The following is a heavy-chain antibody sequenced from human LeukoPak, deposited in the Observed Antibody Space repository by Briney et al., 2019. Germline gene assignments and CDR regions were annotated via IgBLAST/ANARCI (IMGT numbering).Heavy chain of an antibody. J-gene: IGHJ4*02. CDR3: AKDMGSGSYYALRFDY. CDR2: ISWNSGSI. V-gene: IGHV3-9*01. Sequence: PGGSLRLSCAASGFTFDDYAMHWVRQAPGKGLEWVSGISWNSGSIGYADSVKGRFTISRDNAKNSLYLQMNSLRAEDTALYYCAKDMGSGSYYALRFDYWGQGTLVTVSS. D-gene: IGHD1-26*01. CDR1: GFTFDDYA.